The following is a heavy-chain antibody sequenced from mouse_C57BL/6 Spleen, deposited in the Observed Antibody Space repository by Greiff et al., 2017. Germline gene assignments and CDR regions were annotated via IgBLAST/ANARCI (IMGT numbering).Heavy chain of an antibody. V-gene: IGHV1-64*01. CDR3: ARSDYYGSSLGFAY. CDR2: IHPNSGST. D-gene: IGHD1-1*01. CDR1: GYTFTSYW. Sequence: QVQLQQPGAELVKPGASVKLSCKASGYTFTSYWMHWVKQRPGQGLEWIGMIHPNSGSTNYNEKFKSKATLTVDKSSSTAYMQLSSLTSEDSAVYYCARSDYYGSSLGFAYWGQGTLVTVSA. J-gene: IGHJ3*01.